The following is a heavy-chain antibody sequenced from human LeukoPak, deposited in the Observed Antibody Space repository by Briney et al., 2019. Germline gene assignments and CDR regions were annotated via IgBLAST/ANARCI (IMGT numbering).Heavy chain of an antibody. CDR3: ASGIAAAGFYFQH. V-gene: IGHV3-48*04. CDR2: ISSSPSVM. J-gene: IGHJ1*01. D-gene: IGHD6-13*01. Sequence: PGGSLRLSCAASGFAFSNYNMNWVRQAPGKGLECVSYISSSPSVMYYTDSVKGRFTISRDNAKNSLYLQVNSLRAEDTALYYCASGIAAAGFYFQHWGQGTLVTVSS. CDR1: GFAFSNYN.